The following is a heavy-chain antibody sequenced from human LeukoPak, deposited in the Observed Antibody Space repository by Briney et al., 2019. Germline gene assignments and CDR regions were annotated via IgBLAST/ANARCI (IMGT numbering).Heavy chain of an antibody. D-gene: IGHD6-19*01. V-gene: IGHV1-69*13. CDR2: IIPIFGTA. J-gene: IGHJ4*02. CDR1: GGTFSSYA. Sequence: GASVKVSCKASGGTFSSYAISWVRQAPGQGLEWMGGIIPIFGTANYAQKFQGRVTITADESTSTAYMELSSLRSEDTAVYYCATAPILAYLYSSGWYTPFDYWGQGTLVTVSS. CDR3: ATAPILAYLYSSGWYTPFDY.